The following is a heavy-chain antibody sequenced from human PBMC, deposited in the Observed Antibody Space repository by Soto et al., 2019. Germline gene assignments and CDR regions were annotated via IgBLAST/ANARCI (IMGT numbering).Heavy chain of an antibody. Sequence: SQTLSLTCAISGDSVSINSAAWNWNRQSPSRGLEWLGRTNYRSKWYNDYAVSVKSRITINPDTSKNQFSLQLNSVTPEDTALCACARVRRGIYYIDYWGQGTLVTVSS. CDR2: TNYRSKWYN. D-gene: IGHD3-10*01. J-gene: IGHJ4*02. CDR1: GDSVSINSAA. V-gene: IGHV6-1*01. CDR3: ARVRRGIYYIDY.